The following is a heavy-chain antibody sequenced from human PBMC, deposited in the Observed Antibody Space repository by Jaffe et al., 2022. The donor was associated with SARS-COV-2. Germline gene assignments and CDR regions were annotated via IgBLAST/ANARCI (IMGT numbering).Heavy chain of an antibody. Sequence: QVQLVQSGAEVKKPGASVKVSCKVSGYTLTELSMHWVRQAPGKGLEWMGGFDPEDGETIYAQKFQGRVTMTEDTSTDTAYMELSSLRSEDTAVYYCATDLKGWNALRGAFDIWGQGTMVTVSS. CDR3: ATDLKGWNALRGAFDI. V-gene: IGHV1-24*01. CDR1: GYTLTELS. D-gene: IGHD1-1*01. CDR2: FDPEDGET. J-gene: IGHJ3*02.